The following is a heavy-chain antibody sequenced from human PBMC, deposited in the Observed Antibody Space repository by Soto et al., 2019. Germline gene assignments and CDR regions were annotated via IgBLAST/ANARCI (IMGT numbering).Heavy chain of an antibody. CDR1: GLTFTSSA. V-gene: IGHV1-58*01. CDR2: IVVGSGNT. Sequence: SVKVSCKASGLTFTSSAVQWVRQARGQRLEWIGWIVVGSGNTNYAQKFQERVTITRDMSTSTAYMELSSLRSEDTAVYYCAADISIVGATEAFDIWGQGTMVTV. CDR3: AADISIVGATEAFDI. J-gene: IGHJ3*02. D-gene: IGHD1-26*01.